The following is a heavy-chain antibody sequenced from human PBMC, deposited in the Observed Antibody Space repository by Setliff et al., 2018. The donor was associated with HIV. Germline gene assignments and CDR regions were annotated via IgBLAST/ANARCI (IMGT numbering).Heavy chain of an antibody. CDR3: ARGRMVRGEFPLN. CDR1: GYTFTSND. V-gene: IGHV1-8*02. D-gene: IGHD3-10*01. Sequence: GASVKVSCKASGYTFTSNDINWVRQATGQGLEWMGWMNPNSGNTGYAQKFQGRITMTRNTSISTAYMELSSLTSEDTAVYYCARGRMVRGEFPLNWGQGTLVTVSS. CDR2: MNPNSGNT. J-gene: IGHJ4*02.